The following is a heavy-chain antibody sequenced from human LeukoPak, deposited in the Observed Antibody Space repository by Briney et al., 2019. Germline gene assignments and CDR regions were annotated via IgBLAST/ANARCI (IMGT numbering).Heavy chain of an antibody. D-gene: IGHD2-15*01. CDR3: ARGLVEGINRFDP. CDR2: IYHSGST. V-gene: IGHV4-30-2*01. J-gene: IGHJ5*02. CDR1: GGSISSGDYY. Sequence: SQTLSLTCTVSGGSISSGDYYWSWIRQPPGKGLEWIGYIYHSGSTYYNPSLKSRVTISVDRSKNQFSLKLSSVTAADTAVYYCARGLVEGINRFDPWGQGTLVTVSS.